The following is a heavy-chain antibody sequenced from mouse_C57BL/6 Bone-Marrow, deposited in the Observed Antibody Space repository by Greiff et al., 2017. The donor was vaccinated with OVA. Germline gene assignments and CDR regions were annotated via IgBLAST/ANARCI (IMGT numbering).Heavy chain of an antibody. CDR3: ARRVYAMDY. V-gene: IGHV1-69*01. CDR2: IDPSDSYT. Sequence: QVQLQQPGAELVMPGASVKLSCKASGYTFTSYWMHWVKQRPGQGLEWIGEIDPSDSYTNYNQKFKGKSTLTVDKSSSTAYMQRSSLTSEDSAVYYCARRVYAMDYWGQGTSVTVSS. CDR1: GYTFTSYW. J-gene: IGHJ4*01.